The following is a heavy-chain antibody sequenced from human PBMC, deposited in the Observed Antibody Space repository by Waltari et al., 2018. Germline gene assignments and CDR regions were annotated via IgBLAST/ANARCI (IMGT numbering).Heavy chain of an antibody. Sequence: EVQLVESGGGLVQPGGSLRLSCAASGFTFSSYAMSWVRQAPGKGLEWVSAISGSGGSTYYADSVKGLFTISRDNSKNTLYLQMNSLRAEDTAVYYCARGVSWIGLLNYWGQGTLVTVSS. CDR2: ISGSGGST. J-gene: IGHJ4*02. CDR3: ARGVSWIGLLNY. D-gene: IGHD2-2*03. CDR1: GFTFSSYA. V-gene: IGHV3-23*04.